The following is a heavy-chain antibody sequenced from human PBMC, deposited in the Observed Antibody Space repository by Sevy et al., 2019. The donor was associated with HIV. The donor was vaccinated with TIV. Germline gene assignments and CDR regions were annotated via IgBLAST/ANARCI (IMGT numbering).Heavy chain of an antibody. J-gene: IGHJ4*02. Sequence: SETLSLTCVVYTGSFSGYYWSWIRQPPGKGLEWIGEINHSGSTNYNPSLKSRVTISADTSKNQFSLKLSSVTAAGTGVYLWGERRGYLFFYYLGQGTLVTVSS. CDR2: INHSGST. V-gene: IGHV4-34*01. D-gene: IGHD1-1*01. CDR3: GERRGYLFFYY. CDR1: TGSFSGYY.